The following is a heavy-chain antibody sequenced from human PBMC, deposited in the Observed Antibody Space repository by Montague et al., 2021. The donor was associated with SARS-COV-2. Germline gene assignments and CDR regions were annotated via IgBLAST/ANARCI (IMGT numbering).Heavy chain of an antibody. V-gene: IGHV6-1*01. CDR2: TYYRSKWYN. D-gene: IGHD5/OR15-5a*01. CDR1: GDSVSSNSAA. CDR3: ARQPLVYDFVYDYYGMDV. J-gene: IGHJ6*02. Sequence: CAISGDSVSSNSAAWNWIRQSPSRGLEWLGRTYYRSKWYNDYALSVKSRITINPDTSKNQFSLQLNSVTPEDTAVYYCARQPLVYDFVYDYYGMDVWGQGTTVTVSS.